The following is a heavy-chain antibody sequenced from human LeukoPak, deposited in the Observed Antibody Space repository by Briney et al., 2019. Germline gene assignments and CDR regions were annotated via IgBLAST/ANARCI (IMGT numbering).Heavy chain of an antibody. Sequence: ASVKVSCKVSGYTLTELSMHWVRQAPGKGLEWMGWISAYNGNTNYAQKLQGRVTMTTDTSTSTAYMELRSLRSDDTAVYYCARVLLSHLRYFDLWGRGTLVTVSS. V-gene: IGHV1-18*01. CDR1: GYTLTELS. CDR3: ARVLLSHLRYFDL. J-gene: IGHJ2*01. CDR2: ISAYNGNT.